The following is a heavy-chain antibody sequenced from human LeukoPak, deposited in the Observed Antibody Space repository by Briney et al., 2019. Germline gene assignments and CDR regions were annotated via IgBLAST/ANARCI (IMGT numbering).Heavy chain of an antibody. CDR2: IIPIFGTA. J-gene: IGHJ3*02. V-gene: IGHV1-69*13. CDR1: GGTFSSYA. Sequence: SVKVSCKASGGTFSSYAISWVRQAPGQGLGWMGGIIPIFGTANYAQKFQGRVTITADESTSTAYMELSSLRSEDTAVYYCARALPGWNAFDIWGQGTMVTVSS. D-gene: IGHD1-1*01. CDR3: ARALPGWNAFDI.